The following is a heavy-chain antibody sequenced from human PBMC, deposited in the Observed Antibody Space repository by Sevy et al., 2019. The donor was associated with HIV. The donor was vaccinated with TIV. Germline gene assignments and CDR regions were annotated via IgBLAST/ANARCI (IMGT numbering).Heavy chain of an antibody. Sequence: GGSLRLSCAASGFTFNTHAMNWVRQAPGKGLEWVSVISGIGSSTYYADSVKGRFTISRDNSKNTLYLQMKSLRADDPAVYYCAKALNPALESMIEVIFRSLKGFDVWGQGTMVTVSS. D-gene: IGHD3-22*01. J-gene: IGHJ3*01. V-gene: IGHV3-23*01. CDR1: GFTFNTHA. CDR3: AKALNPALESMIEVIFRSLKGFDV. CDR2: ISGIGSST.